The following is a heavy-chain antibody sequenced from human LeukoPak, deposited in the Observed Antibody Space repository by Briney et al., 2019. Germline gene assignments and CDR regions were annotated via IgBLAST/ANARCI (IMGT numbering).Heavy chain of an antibody. CDR3: ARRGHRSGSARGWYFDL. D-gene: IGHD6-19*01. V-gene: IGHV4-59*08. J-gene: IGHJ2*01. Sequence: SETLSLTCTVSGGSISSSYWNWIRQPPGKGLQWIGFIHHSGYSDFNPSLKSRVTISVDASKNQFSLKLRSATAADSAVYYCARRGHRSGSARGWYFDLWGRGTLVTVSS. CDR1: GGSISSSY. CDR2: IHHSGYS.